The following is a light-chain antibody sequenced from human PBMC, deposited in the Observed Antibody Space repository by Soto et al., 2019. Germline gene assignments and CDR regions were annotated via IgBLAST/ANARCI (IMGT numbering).Light chain of an antibody. Sequence: IHMTQSPSSLSASVGHRVTITCRASQSIRNYLNWYQQKTGKAPRLLIDFASSLQSGVPSRFSGSGYGTDFNLTITSLQTADFATYYCQQTYTTPLTFGGGTKVDIK. CDR3: QQTYTTPLT. J-gene: IGKJ4*01. CDR2: FAS. CDR1: QSIRNY. V-gene: IGKV1-39*01.